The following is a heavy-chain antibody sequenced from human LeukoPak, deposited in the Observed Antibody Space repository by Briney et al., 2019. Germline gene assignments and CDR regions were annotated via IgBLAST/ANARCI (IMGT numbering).Heavy chain of an antibody. CDR1: GYTFTSYD. D-gene: IGHD4-11*01. V-gene: IGHV1-8*01. CDR2: MNPNSGNT. J-gene: IGHJ4*02. Sequence: ASVKVSRKASGYTFTSYDINWVRQATGQGLEWMGWMNPNSGNTDYAQKFQGRVTMTRNTSISTAYMELSSLRSEDTAVYYCARGGTVTTYTDFDYWGQGTLVTVSS. CDR3: ARGGTVTTYTDFDY.